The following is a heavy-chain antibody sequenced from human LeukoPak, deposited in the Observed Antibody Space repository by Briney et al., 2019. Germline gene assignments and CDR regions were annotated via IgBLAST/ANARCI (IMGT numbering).Heavy chain of an antibody. CDR3: AREVRIAAAGPNWFDP. Sequence: GGSLRLSCAASGFTFSSYAMSWVRQAPGKGLEWVAVIWYDGSNKYYADSVKGRFTISRDNSKNTLYLQMNSLRAEDTAVYYCAREVRIAAAGPNWFDPWGQGTLVTVSS. CDR1: GFTFSSYA. J-gene: IGHJ5*02. V-gene: IGHV3-33*08. D-gene: IGHD6-13*01. CDR2: IWYDGSNK.